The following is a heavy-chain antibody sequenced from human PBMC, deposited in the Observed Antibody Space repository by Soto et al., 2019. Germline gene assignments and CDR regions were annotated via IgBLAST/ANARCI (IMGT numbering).Heavy chain of an antibody. Sequence: EVQLVESGGDLVQPGGSRRLSCAASGFIVSTKFMSWVRQAPGKGLEWVSVVYSGDDTNYAESVKGRFIISRDNSNNTLYLQMNNLRTEDTAMYYCAVTAEMPLRYFDYWGQGTLVTVSS. CDR3: AVTAEMPLRYFDY. V-gene: IGHV3-66*01. J-gene: IGHJ4*02. CDR2: VYSGDDT. D-gene: IGHD5-12*01. CDR1: GFIVSTKF.